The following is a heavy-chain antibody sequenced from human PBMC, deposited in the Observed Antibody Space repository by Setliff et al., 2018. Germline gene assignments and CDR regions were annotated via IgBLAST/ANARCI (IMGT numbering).Heavy chain of an antibody. J-gene: IGHJ5*02. Sequence: SETLSLTCTVSGGSISSSSYYWGWIRQPPGKGLEWIGSIYYSGSTYYNPSLKSRVTISVDTSKNQLSLKLSSVTAADTAVYYCARSKSSSGWLNWFDPWGQGTLVTVSS. D-gene: IGHD6-19*01. CDR1: GGSISSSSYY. V-gene: IGHV4-39*07. CDR3: ARSKSSSGWLNWFDP. CDR2: IYYSGST.